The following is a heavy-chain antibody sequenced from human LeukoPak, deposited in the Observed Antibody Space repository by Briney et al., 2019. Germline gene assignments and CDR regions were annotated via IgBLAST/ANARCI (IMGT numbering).Heavy chain of an antibody. Sequence: GGSLRLSCAASGFTGSHNYMSWVRQAPGKGLEWVSATHSSGGTYYADSVKGRFTISRDTSKNTLYLQINSLSVEDTAVYYCARESPGDFDYWGQGTLVTVS. J-gene: IGHJ4*02. V-gene: IGHV3-53*01. CDR2: THSSGGT. CDR3: ARESPGDFDY. CDR1: GFTGSHNY.